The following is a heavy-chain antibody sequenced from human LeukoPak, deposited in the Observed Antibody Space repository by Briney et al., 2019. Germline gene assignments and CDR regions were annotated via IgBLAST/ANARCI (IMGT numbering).Heavy chain of an antibody. J-gene: IGHJ4*02. CDR3: ARDYSNARAFDY. D-gene: IGHD4-11*01. Sequence: ASVKVSCKASGYTFTNYFIHWVRQAPGQGLEWMGIIYPSGGSTSYAQKFQGTVTMTRDTSTNTVYMELSSLRSEDTAVYYCARDYSNARAFDYWGQGTLVTVSS. CDR1: GYTFTNYF. CDR2: IYPSGGST. V-gene: IGHV1-46*01.